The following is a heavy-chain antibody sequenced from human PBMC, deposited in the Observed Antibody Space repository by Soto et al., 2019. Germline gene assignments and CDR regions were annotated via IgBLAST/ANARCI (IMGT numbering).Heavy chain of an antibody. Sequence: ASVKVSCKASGYSFTSLDINWVRQTAGQGLEWMGWMEPSTGSTGYAQKFQGRVTMTRDTSINTAYMELTTLTSDDTAFYYCARGVSAGVDYSGQGTLVTLCS. V-gene: IGHV1-8*01. CDR3: ARGVSAGVDY. CDR2: MEPSTGST. J-gene: IGHJ4*02. CDR1: GYSFTSLD. D-gene: IGHD1-26*01.